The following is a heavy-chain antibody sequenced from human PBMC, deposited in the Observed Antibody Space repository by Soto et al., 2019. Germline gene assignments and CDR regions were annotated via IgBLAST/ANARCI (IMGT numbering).Heavy chain of an antibody. CDR2: ISYDGSNK. CDR3: ARAQSPLYLNYFDY. Sequence: QVQLVESGGGVVQPGRSLRLSCAASGFTFSSYAMHWVRQAPGKGLEWVAVISYDGSNKYYADSVKGRFTISRDNSKNTLYLQMNSLRAEDTAVYYCARAQSPLYLNYFDYWGQGTLVTVSS. J-gene: IGHJ4*02. V-gene: IGHV3-30-3*01. CDR1: GFTFSSYA.